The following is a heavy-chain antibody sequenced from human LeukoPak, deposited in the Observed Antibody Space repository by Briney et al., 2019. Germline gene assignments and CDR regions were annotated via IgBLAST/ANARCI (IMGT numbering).Heavy chain of an antibody. Sequence: SVKVSCKASGGTFSSYAISWVRQAPGQGLDWMGGIIPIFATANYAQKFQGRVTITADESTSTAYMELSSLRSEDTAVYYCARSGNYYYGSGSYFGGFDYWGQGTLVTVSS. CDR3: ARSGNYYYGSGSYFGGFDY. D-gene: IGHD3-10*01. CDR1: GGTFSSYA. J-gene: IGHJ4*02. V-gene: IGHV1-69*13. CDR2: IIPIFATA.